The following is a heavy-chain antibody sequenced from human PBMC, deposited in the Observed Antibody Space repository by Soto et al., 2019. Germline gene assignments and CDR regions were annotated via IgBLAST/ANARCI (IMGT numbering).Heavy chain of an antibody. CDR2: ISSSSSYI. CDR3: AREPKDYYYYYGMDV. V-gene: IGHV3-21*01. Sequence: GGSLRLSCAASGFTFSSYSMNWVRQAPGKGLEWVSSISSSSSYIYYADSVKGRFTISRDNAKNSLYLQMNSLRAEDTAVYYCAREPKDYYYYYGMDVWGQGTTVTVSS. J-gene: IGHJ6*02. CDR1: GFTFSSYS.